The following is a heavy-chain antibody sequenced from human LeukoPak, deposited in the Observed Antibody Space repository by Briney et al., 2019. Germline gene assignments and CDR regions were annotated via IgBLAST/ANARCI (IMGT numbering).Heavy chain of an antibody. CDR1: GFTFSSYA. D-gene: IGHD5-18*01. V-gene: IGHV3-7*03. CDR2: IKQNRSEK. Sequence: PGGSLRLSCAASGFTFSSYAMSWVRQAPGKGLEWVANIKQNRSEKYYVDSVKGRFTISRDNSKNTLYLQMNSLKAADTAVYYCAKDTPRGYNYGYFDYWGEGTLVTVSS. CDR3: AKDTPRGYNYGYFDY. J-gene: IGHJ4*02.